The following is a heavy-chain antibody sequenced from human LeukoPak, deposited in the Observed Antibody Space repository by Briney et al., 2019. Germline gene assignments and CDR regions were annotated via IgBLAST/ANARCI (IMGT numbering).Heavy chain of an antibody. CDR2: ITPFNGNT. Sequence: WASVKVSCKASGYTFTYRYLHWVRQAPGQALEWMGWITPFNGNTNYAQKFQDRVTITRDRSMSTAYMELSSLRSEDTAMYYCASSANSNYECLGYWGQGTLVTVSS. CDR3: ASSANSNYECLGY. CDR1: GYTFTYRY. D-gene: IGHD4-11*01. V-gene: IGHV1-45*02. J-gene: IGHJ4*02.